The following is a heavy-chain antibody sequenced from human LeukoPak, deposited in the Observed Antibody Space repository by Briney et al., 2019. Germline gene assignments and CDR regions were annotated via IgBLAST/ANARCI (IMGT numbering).Heavy chain of an antibody. V-gene: IGHV1-18*01. J-gene: IGHJ3*02. CDR1: GYTFTSYG. CDR3: ARPMTTVTLEDAFDI. Sequence: ASVKVSCKASGYTFTSYGISWVRQAPGQGLEWMGWISAYNGNTNYAQKLQGRVTMTTDTSTSTAYMELRSLRSDDTAVYYCARPMTTVTLEDAFDIWGQGTMVTVSS. D-gene: IGHD4-17*01. CDR2: ISAYNGNT.